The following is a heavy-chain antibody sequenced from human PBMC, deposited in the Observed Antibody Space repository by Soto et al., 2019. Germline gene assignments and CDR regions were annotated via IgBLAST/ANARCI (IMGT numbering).Heavy chain of an antibody. CDR2: IYPGDADI. J-gene: IGHJ4*02. Sequence: RGESLKISCKVSGYSFTSNAIAWVRQVPGKGLEWMGLIYPGDADIRYSPSFEGRATISADKSISTAYLQLGSLKASDSAMYYCARSQALEYWGQGTLVTVSS. CDR3: ARSQALEY. V-gene: IGHV5-51*01. CDR1: GYSFTSNA.